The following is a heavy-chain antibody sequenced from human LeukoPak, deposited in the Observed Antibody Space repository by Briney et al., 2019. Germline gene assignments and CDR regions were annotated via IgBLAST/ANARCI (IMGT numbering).Heavy chain of an antibody. J-gene: IGHJ4*02. D-gene: IGHD5-12*01. CDR2: ISSNGGST. Sequence: GGSLRLSCSASGFTSSSYAMHWVRQAPGKGLEYVSAISSNGGSTYYADSVKGRFTISRDNSKNTLYLQMSSLRAEDTAVYYCVKDVSRYSGYDSTFDYWGQGTLVTVSS. V-gene: IGHV3-64D*06. CDR3: VKDVSRYSGYDSTFDY. CDR1: GFTSSSYA.